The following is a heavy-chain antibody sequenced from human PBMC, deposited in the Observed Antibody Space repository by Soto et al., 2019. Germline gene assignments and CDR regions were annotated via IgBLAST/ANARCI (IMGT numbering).Heavy chain of an antibody. CDR3: SRDGAGLLWFADLFSQGYYGMDV. CDR1: GYTFTSYG. J-gene: IGHJ6*02. V-gene: IGHV1-18*01. Sequence: QVQLVQSGAEVKKPGASVKVSCKASGYTFTSYGISWVRQAPGQGLEWMGWISAYNGNTHYAQKLQGRGTMTTDTSTSTAYMELRSLRSDDTAVYYCSRDGAGLLWFADLFSQGYYGMDVWGQGTTVTVSS. D-gene: IGHD3-10*01. CDR2: ISAYNGNT.